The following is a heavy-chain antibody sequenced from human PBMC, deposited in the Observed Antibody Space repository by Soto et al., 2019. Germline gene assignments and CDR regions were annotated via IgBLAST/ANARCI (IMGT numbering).Heavy chain of an antibody. J-gene: IGHJ4*02. CDR1: GYTFTSYY. CDR2: INPSGGST. CDR3: ARDPRSIAVAGTKFDY. D-gene: IGHD6-19*01. V-gene: IGHV1-46*01. Sequence: QVQLVQSGAEVKKPGASVKVSCKASGYTFTSYYMHWVRQAPGQGLEWMGIINPSGGSTSYAQKFQGRVTMTRDTSTSTVYMELSSLRSEDTAVYYCARDPRSIAVAGTKFDYWGQGTLVTVSS.